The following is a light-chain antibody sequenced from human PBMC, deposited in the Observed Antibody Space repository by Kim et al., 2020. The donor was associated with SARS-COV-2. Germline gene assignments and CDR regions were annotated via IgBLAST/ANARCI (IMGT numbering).Light chain of an antibody. CDR3: QQYSKWPYT. CDR2: GAF. Sequence: SVSPGERATLYCRASQSVGKSLAWYQQIRGRAPRLLMYGAFTRATGVPARFSGSGSGTDFTLTISSLQSEDFAVYFCQQYSKWPYTFGKGTKLEI. J-gene: IGKJ2*01. V-gene: IGKV3-15*01. CDR1: QSVGKS.